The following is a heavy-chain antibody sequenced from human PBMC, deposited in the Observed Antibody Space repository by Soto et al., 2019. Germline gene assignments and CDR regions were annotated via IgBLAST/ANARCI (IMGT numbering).Heavy chain of an antibody. D-gene: IGHD6-19*01. CDR1: GFTFSSYA. CDR3: AKDQIAVAGNYYYYYGMDV. Sequence: GGSLRLSCAASGFTFSSYAMSWVRQAPGKGLEWVSAISGSGGSTYYADSVKGQFTISRDNSKNTLYLQMNSLRAEDTAVYYCAKDQIAVAGNYYYYYGMDVWGQGTTVTVS. CDR2: ISGSGGST. J-gene: IGHJ6*02. V-gene: IGHV3-23*01.